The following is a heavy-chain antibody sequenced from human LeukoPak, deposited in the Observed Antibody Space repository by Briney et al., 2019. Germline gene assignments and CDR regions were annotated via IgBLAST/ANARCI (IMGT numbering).Heavy chain of an antibody. J-gene: IGHJ4*02. V-gene: IGHV1-69*13. CDR3: ARDRDSSSSGGDY. Sequence: SVKVSCKASGYTFTSYGISWVRQAPGQGLEWMGGIIPIFGTANYAQKFQGRVTITADESTSTAYMELSSLRSEDAAVYYCARDRDSSSSGGDYWGQGTLVTVSS. D-gene: IGHD6-6*01. CDR2: IIPIFGTA. CDR1: GYTFTSYG.